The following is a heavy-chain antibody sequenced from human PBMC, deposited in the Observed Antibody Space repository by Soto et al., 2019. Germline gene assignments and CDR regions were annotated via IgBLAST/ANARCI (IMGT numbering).Heavy chain of an antibody. J-gene: IGHJ4*02. CDR3: ARDRRWSFDY. V-gene: IGHV3-33*01. Sequence: QVQLVESGGGVVQPGRSLRLSCAASGFTFSSYGMHWVRQAPGKGLEWVAVIWCDGSNKYYADSVKGRFTISRDNSKNTLYLQMNSLSAEVTAVYYCARDRRWSFDYWGQGTLVTVSS. CDR1: GFTFSSYG. CDR2: IWCDGSNK. D-gene: IGHD2-15*01.